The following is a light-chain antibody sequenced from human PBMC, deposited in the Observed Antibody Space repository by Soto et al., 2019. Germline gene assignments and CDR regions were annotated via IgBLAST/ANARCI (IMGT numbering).Light chain of an antibody. V-gene: IGLV2-14*01. CDR3: SSYAGSYTLV. CDR2: EVN. Sequence: QAVLTQPASVSGSPGQSITISCTGTSSDVGGYNYVSWYQQHPGKAPKLMIYEVNNRPSGVSNRFSGSKSGNTASLTISGLQAEDEADYYCSSYAGSYTLVFGGGTKLTVL. J-gene: IGLJ2*01. CDR1: SSDVGGYNY.